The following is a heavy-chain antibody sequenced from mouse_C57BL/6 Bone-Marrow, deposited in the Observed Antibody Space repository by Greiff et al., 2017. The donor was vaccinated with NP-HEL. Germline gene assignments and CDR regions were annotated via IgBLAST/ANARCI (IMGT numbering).Heavy chain of an antibody. CDR1: GYTFTSYW. J-gene: IGHJ3*01. D-gene: IGHD3-2*01. V-gene: IGHV1-69*01. CDR3: ARRQLDWFAY. CDR2: IDPSDSYT. Sequence: VQLQQPGAELVMPGASVKLSCKASGYTFTSYWMHWVKQRPGQCLEWIGEIDPSDSYTNYNQKFKGKSTLTVDKSSSTAYMQLSSLTSEDSAVYYCARRQLDWFAYWGQGTLVTVSA.